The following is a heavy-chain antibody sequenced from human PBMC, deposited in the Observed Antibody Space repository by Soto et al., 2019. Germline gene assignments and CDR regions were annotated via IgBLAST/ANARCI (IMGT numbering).Heavy chain of an antibody. CDR2: IYYSGTT. Sequence: SETLSLTCTVSGGSISSDGYYWGWVRQPPGKGLEWIGSIYYSGTTYYNPSLKSRVTISVDTSKNQFSLKLSSVTAADTAVYYCARRRPSSSLIDYWGQGTPVTVSS. CDR3: ARRRPSSSLIDY. V-gene: IGHV4-39*01. J-gene: IGHJ4*02. CDR1: GGSISSDGYY. D-gene: IGHD6-6*01.